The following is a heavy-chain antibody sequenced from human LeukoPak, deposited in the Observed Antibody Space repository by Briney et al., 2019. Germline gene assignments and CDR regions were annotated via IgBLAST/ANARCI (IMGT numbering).Heavy chain of an antibody. D-gene: IGHD2-2*01. CDR3: ARHARKRLTSNWDF. J-gene: IGHJ4*02. V-gene: IGHV1-46*01. Sequence: ASVKVSCKTSGYIFTSYHILWVRQAPGQGLEWMGVINPSGGSASYAQKFQGRVTMTRDTSTSRVYMELYSLRSEDTAVYYCARHARKRLTSNWDFWGQGTLVTVSS. CDR1: GYIFTSYH. CDR2: INPSGGSA.